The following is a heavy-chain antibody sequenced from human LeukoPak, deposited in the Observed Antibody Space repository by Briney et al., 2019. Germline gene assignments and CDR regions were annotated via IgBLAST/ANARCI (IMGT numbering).Heavy chain of an antibody. D-gene: IGHD2-8*01. CDR3: ARGAIVLMVYAPPRIDY. CDR1: GFTFSSYS. J-gene: IGHJ4*02. Sequence: GGSLRLSCAASGFTFSSYSMNWVRQAPGKGLEWVSSISSSSSYIYYADSVKGRFTISRDNAKNSLYLQMNSLRAEDTAVYYCARGAIVLMVYAPPRIDYWGQGTLVTVSS. V-gene: IGHV3-21*01. CDR2: ISSSSSYI.